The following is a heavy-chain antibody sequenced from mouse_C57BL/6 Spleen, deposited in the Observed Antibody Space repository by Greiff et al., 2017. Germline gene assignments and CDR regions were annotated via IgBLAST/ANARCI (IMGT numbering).Heavy chain of an antibody. J-gene: IGHJ4*01. D-gene: IGHD3-2*02. V-gene: IGHV5-17*01. Sequence: EVQLVESGGGLVKPGGSLKLSCAASGFTFSDYGMHWVRQAPEKGLEWVAYISSGSSTIYYADTVKGRFTISRDNATNTLFLQMTSLRSEDTAMYYCARRTAQARDYAMDYWGQGTSVTVSS. CDR2: ISSGSSTI. CDR1: GFTFSDYG. CDR3: ARRTAQARDYAMDY.